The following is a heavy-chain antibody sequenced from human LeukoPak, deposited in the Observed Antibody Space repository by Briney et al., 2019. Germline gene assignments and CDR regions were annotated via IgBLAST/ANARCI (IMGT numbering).Heavy chain of an antibody. CDR3: TREGVANDAFDI. V-gene: IGHV4-31*03. J-gene: IGHJ3*02. D-gene: IGHD2-15*01. Sequence: SETLSLTCTVSGGSISSGGYYWSWIRQHPGKGLEWIEYIYYSGSTYYNPSLKSRVTISVDTSKNQFSLKLRSVTAADTAVYYTTREGVANDAFDIWDQGTMVTVS. CDR2: IYYSGST. CDR1: GGSISSGGYY.